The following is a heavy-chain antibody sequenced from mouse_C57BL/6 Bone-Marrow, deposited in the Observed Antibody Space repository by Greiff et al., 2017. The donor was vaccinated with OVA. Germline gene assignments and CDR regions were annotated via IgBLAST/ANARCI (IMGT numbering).Heavy chain of an antibody. CDR1: GYSITSGYD. V-gene: IGHV3-1*01. D-gene: IGHD2-1*01. CDR3: ARGTGNYGYFDV. J-gene: IGHJ1*03. CDR2: ISYSGST. Sequence: VQLKESGPGMVKPSQSLSLTCTVTGYSITSGYDWHWIRHFPGNKLEWMGYISYSGSTNYNPSLKSRISITHDTSKNHFFLKLNSVTTEDTATYYCARGTGNYGYFDVWGTGTTVTVSS.